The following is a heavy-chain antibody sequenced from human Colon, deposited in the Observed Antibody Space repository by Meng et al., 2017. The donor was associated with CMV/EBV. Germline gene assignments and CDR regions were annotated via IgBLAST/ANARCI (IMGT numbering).Heavy chain of an antibody. CDR1: GYTFSSYD. D-gene: IGHD6-6*01. CDR2: IAAITSSSDYI. J-gene: IGHJ4*02. V-gene: IGHV3-21*01. Sequence: GESLKISCVASGYTFSSYDMNWVRQAPGKGLEWVSTIAAITSSSDYISYGDSVKGRFTISRDNAKSSLFLQLDSLRAEDTAVYYCAKNLGIASSPVDYWGQGTLVTVSS. CDR3: AKNLGIASSPVDY.